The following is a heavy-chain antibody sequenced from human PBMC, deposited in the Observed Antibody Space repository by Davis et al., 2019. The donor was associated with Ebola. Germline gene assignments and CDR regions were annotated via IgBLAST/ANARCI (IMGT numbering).Heavy chain of an antibody. CDR3: AKDVIYYYDSSGL. V-gene: IGHV3-23*01. CDR2: ISGSGGST. D-gene: IGHD3-22*01. CDR1: GFTFSSYS. J-gene: IGHJ1*01. Sequence: GESLKISCAASGFTFSSYSMNWVRQAPGKGLEWVSAISGSGGSTYYADSVKGRFTISRDNSKKTLYLQMNSLRAEDTAVYYCAKDVIYYYDSSGLWGLGTLVTVSS.